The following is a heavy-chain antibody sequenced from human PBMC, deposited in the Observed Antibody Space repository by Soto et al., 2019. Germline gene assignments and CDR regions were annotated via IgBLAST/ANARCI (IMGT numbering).Heavy chain of an antibody. Sequence: GESLKISCKGSGYSFTSYWISWVRQMPGKGPEWMGRIDPSDSYTNYSPSFQGHVTISADKSISTAYLQWSSLKASDTAMYYCARQRRAYYYDSSGYPEDAFDIWGQGTMVTVSS. J-gene: IGHJ3*02. CDR1: GYSFTSYW. V-gene: IGHV5-10-1*01. D-gene: IGHD3-22*01. CDR3: ARQRRAYYYDSSGYPEDAFDI. CDR2: IDPSDSYT.